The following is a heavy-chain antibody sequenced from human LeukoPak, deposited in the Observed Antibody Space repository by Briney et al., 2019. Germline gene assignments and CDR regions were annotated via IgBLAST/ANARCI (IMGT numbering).Heavy chain of an antibody. V-gene: IGHV3-7*03. Sequence: GGSLRLSCAASGFTFSSYWMSWVRQAPGKGLEWVANIKKDGSEKYYVDSVKGRFTISRDNAKNSLYLQMNSLRSEDMAFYYCARGLVGAAVEGLCDYWGQGTLVTVSS. CDR2: IKKDGSEK. J-gene: IGHJ4*02. CDR1: GFTFSSYW. CDR3: ARGLVGAAVEGLCDY. D-gene: IGHD2-21*01.